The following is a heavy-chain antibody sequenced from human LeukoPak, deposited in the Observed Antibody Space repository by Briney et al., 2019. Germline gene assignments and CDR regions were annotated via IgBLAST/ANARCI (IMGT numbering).Heavy chain of an antibody. V-gene: IGHV4-4*07. Sequence: KASETLSLTCTVSGGSISSYYWSWIRQPAGKGLEWIGHMDTSGHTNYNSSLMSRVTMSVDTSKNQFPLRLTSVTAADTAVYYCARHWSHSVAQFGRSYWFDPWGQGTLVTVSS. D-gene: IGHD2-15*01. J-gene: IGHJ5*02. CDR3: ARHWSHSVAQFGRSYWFDP. CDR1: GGSISSYY. CDR2: MDTSGHT.